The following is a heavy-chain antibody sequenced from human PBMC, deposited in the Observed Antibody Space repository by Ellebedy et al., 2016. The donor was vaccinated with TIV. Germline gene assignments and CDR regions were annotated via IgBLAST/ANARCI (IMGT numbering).Heavy chain of an antibody. V-gene: IGHV3-21*01. CDR1: GFSFSDYA. CDR2: ISMSTTYI. D-gene: IGHD6-19*01. J-gene: IGHJ4*02. Sequence: GGSLRLXXVVSGFSFSDYAMSWVRQTPGRGLEWVSSISMSTTYIYYADSVKGRFTISRDNAKNSLYLQMNSLRTEDTAVYYCAGPYSGGWYGPGYWGQGTLVTVSS. CDR3: AGPYSGGWYGPGY.